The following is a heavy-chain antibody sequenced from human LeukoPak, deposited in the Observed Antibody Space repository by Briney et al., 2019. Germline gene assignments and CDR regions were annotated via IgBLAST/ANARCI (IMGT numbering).Heavy chain of an antibody. V-gene: IGHV4-4*07. D-gene: IGHD4-17*01. Sequence: SETLSLTCTVSGGSISSYYWSWIRQPAGKGLEWIGRIYTSGSTNYNPSLKSRVTISVDTSKNQFSLKLSSVTAADTAVYYCARGVRATVTIVDAFDIWGQGTMVTVSS. CDR3: ARGVRATVTIVDAFDI. CDR2: IYTSGST. J-gene: IGHJ3*02. CDR1: GGSISSYY.